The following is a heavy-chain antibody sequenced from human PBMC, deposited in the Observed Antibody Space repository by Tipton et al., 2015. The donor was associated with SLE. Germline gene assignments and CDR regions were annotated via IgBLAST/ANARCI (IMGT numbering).Heavy chain of an antibody. CDR3: ARGVLTMVRGGIPGY. J-gene: IGHJ4*02. Sequence: SLRLSCAASGFTFSDYYMSWIRQAPGKGLEWVAVIWYDGSNKYYADSVKGRFTISRDNSKNTLYLQMNSLRAEDTAVYYCARGVLTMVRGGIPGYWGQGTLVTVSS. V-gene: IGHV3-33*08. D-gene: IGHD3-10*01. CDR2: IWYDGSNK. CDR1: GFTFSDYY.